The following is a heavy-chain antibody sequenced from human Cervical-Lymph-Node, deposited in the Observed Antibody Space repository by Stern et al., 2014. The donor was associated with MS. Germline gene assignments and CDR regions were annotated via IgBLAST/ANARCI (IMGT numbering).Heavy chain of an antibody. CDR2: IYYSGST. J-gene: IGHJ5*02. V-gene: IGHV4-59*01. CDR3: ARVRDGSQRFDP. Sequence: QVQLVQSDPGLVKPSETLSLTCTVSGGSISSYYWSWIRQPPGKGLEWIGYIYYSGSTNYNPSLKSRVTISVDTSKNQFSLKLSSVTAADTAVYYCARVRDGSQRFDPWGQGTLVTVSS. D-gene: IGHD5-24*01. CDR1: GGSISSYY.